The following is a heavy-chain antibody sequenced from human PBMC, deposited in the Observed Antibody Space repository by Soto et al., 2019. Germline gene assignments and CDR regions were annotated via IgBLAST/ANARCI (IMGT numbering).Heavy chain of an antibody. J-gene: IGHJ4*02. V-gene: IGHV3-11*01. CDR3: ARDRGYYDSSGYFDY. D-gene: IGHD3-22*01. CDR1: GFIFSDYY. Sequence: GSVRRSGAASGFIFSDYYMSWILQAPWKGLEWISYISSSDNIVYYADSVKGRFTISRDNAKNSLYLQMNSLRAEDTAVYYCARDRGYYDSSGYFDYWGQGTLVTVSS. CDR2: ISSSDNIV.